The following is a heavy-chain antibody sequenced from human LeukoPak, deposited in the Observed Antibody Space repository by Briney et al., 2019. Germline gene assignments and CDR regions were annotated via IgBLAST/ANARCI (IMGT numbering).Heavy chain of an antibody. D-gene: IGHD1-26*01. J-gene: IGHJ4*02. CDR3: ASGHSGSYGYFEY. V-gene: IGHV6-1*01. CDR1: GDSVSSNSAI. CDR2: TYYRSKWYD. Sequence: SQTLSLACAISGDSVSSNSAIWSWIRQSPSRGLEWLGRTYYRSKWYDDYAVSVKSRITINPDTSKNQFSLQLNSVTPEDTAVYYCASGHSGSYGYFEYWGQGTLVTVSS.